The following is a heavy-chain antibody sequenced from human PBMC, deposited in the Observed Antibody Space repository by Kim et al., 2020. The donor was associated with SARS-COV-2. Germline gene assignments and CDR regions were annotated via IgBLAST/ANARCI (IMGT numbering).Heavy chain of an antibody. CDR3: ARELKGSSYYGMDV. J-gene: IGHJ6*02. V-gene: IGHV3-30*15. Sequence: GRLTIHRDSSTTTLYLQMSSLRAEDTAVYYCARELKGSSYYGMDVWGQGTTVTVSS.